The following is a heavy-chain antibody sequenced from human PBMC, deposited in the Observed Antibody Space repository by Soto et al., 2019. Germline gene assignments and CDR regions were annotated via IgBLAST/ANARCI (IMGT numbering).Heavy chain of an antibody. D-gene: IGHD3-10*01. CDR2: IFHDGTA. J-gene: IGHJ4*02. CDR3: ARLGDDTRLNYMYFDG. V-gene: IGHV4-4*02. CDR1: GVSISSGNW. Sequence: SEPLSLTCAVSGVSISSGNWWTWVRQTPQRGLEYIGEIFHDGTANYYPSFERRVAISVDTSKNQFSLKLTSVTAADTAIYFCARLGDDTRLNYMYFDGWGQGARVTVAS.